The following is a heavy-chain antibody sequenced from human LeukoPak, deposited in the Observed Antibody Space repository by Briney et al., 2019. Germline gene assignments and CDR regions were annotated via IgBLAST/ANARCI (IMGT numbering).Heavy chain of an antibody. V-gene: IGHV4-59*01. CDR3: ARGGYYGSGNDFRFDP. CDR1: GGSINSYY. D-gene: IGHD3-10*01. J-gene: IGHJ5*02. CDR2: IHYTGST. Sequence: SEALSLTCTVSGGSINSYYWSRIRQPPGKGLECIGYIHYTGSTNYNPSFKSRVTISVDTSKSQFSLKLSSVTAADPAIYYCARGGYYGSGNDFRFDPWGQGTLVTVSS.